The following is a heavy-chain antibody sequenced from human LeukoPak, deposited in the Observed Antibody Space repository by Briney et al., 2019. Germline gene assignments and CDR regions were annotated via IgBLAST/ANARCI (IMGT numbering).Heavy chain of an antibody. J-gene: IGHJ5*02. CDR3: ARRGYTTSGGHWFDP. CDR1: GGSISSSNW. Sequence: SGTLSLTCAVSGGSISSSNWWSWVRQPPGKGLEWIGEIYHSGSTNYNPSLKSRVTISVDKSKNQLSLKLTSVTAADTAVYYCARRGYTTSGGHWFDPWGQGTLVTVSS. CDR2: IYHSGST. V-gene: IGHV4-4*02. D-gene: IGHD5-12*01.